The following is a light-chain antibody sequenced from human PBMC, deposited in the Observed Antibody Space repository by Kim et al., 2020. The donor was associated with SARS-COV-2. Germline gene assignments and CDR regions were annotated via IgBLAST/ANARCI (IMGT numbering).Light chain of an antibody. CDR2: YNN. CDR1: SSTIGSDV. V-gene: IGLV1-44*01. J-gene: IGLJ3*02. Sequence: GGKDSISSCAGSSTIGSDVVDWYQQLPGTAPQILLSYNNRRPSGVPARLSGSKSGTTAALAISGLQSKDEADYYCAAWDDTLNGVVFGGGTQLTVL. CDR3: AAWDDTLNGVV.